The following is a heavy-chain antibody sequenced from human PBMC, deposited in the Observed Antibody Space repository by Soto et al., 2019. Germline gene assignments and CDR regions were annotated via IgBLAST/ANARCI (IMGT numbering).Heavy chain of an antibody. J-gene: IGHJ6*02. CDR1: GFTFTSSA. Sequence: SVKVSCKASGFTFTSSAVLWVRQARGQRLEWIGWIVVGSGNTNYAQKFQERVTITRDMSTSTAYMELSSLRSEDTAVYYCAADEAPLDYGDYVKGADYYYGMDVWGQGTTVTVSS. D-gene: IGHD4-17*01. CDR2: IVVGSGNT. V-gene: IGHV1-58*01. CDR3: AADEAPLDYGDYVKGADYYYGMDV.